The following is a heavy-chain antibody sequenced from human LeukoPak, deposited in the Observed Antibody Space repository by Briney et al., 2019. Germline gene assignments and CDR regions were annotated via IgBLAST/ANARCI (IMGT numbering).Heavy chain of an antibody. D-gene: IGHD3-16*01. CDR1: GYTFTGHH. V-gene: IGHV1-2*02. Sequence: ASVKVSCKTSGYTFTGHHIHWVRQAPAQGLEWMGWIYPSSGGTQYGQKFKGRVTMTRDTSVSTAYMELTRLQFDDTVVYYCVGVTYSSYDDFDYWGQGTLVTVSS. J-gene: IGHJ4*02. CDR3: VGVTYSSYDDFDY. CDR2: IYPSSGGT.